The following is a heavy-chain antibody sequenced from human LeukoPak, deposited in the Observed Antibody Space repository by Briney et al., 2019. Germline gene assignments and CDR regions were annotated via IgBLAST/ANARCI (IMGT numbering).Heavy chain of an antibody. J-gene: IGHJ4*02. V-gene: IGHV1-3*01. CDR3: ARAKRGGYPHHYFDY. D-gene: IGHD3-16*02. CDR2: INAGNGNT. Sequence: GASVKDSCKASVYTFTSYAMHWVRQAPGQRLEWMGWINAGNGNTKYSQKFQGRVTITRDTSASTAYMELSSLRSEDTAVYYCARAKRGGYPHHYFDYWGQGTLVTVSS. CDR1: VYTFTSYA.